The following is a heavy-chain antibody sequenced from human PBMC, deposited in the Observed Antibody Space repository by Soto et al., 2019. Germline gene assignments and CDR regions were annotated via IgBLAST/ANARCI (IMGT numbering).Heavy chain of an antibody. CDR3: AKVSGWPQGYYFDY. D-gene: IGHD6-19*01. CDR1: GFTFSSYA. CDR2: ISGSGGST. V-gene: IGHV3-23*01. Sequence: EVQLLESGGGLVQPGGSLRLSCAASGFTFSSYAMSWVRQAPGKGLEWVSAISGSGGSTYYADSVKGRFTISRDNPKNTLYLQMNSLRAEDTAVYYCAKVSGWPQGYYFDYWAREPWSPSPQ. J-gene: IGHJ4*02.